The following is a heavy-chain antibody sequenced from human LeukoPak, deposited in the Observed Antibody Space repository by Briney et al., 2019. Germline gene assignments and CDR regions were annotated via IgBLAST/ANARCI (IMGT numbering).Heavy chain of an antibody. V-gene: IGHV1-69*13. CDR2: IIPLKGTS. D-gene: IGHD3-9*01. CDR1: GGTLNDHV. Sequence: ASVKVSCKASGGTLNDHVLSWVRQAPGHGLEWMGGIIPLKGTSKLTQKLQDRATISADESTNTVYMEVRSLRSEDTALYYCATYGVLTGFEYWGQGTLVIVSS. CDR3: ATYGVLTGFEY. J-gene: IGHJ4*02.